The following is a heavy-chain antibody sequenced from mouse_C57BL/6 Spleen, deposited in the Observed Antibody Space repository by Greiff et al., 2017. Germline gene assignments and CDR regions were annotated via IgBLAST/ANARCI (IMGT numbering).Heavy chain of an antibody. CDR2: IYPGDGDT. D-gene: IGHD4-1*01. V-gene: IGHV1-82*01. Sequence: VQVVESGPELVKPGASVKISCKASGYAFSSSWMNWVKQRPGKGLEWIGRIYPGDGDTNYNGKFKGKATLTADKSSSTAYMQLSSLTSEDSAVYYCARSRGTGFGYWGQGTTLTVSS. J-gene: IGHJ2*01. CDR3: ARSRGTGFGY. CDR1: GYAFSSSW.